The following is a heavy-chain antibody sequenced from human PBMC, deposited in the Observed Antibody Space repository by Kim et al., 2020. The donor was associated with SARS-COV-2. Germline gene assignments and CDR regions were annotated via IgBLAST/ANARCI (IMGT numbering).Heavy chain of an antibody. CDR1: GGSISSSSYY. Sequence: SETLSLTCTVSGGSISSSSYYWGWIRQPPGKGREWIGSIYYSGSTYYNPSLKSRVTISVDTSKNQFSLKLSSVTAADTAGYYCARGLREAIFGVVISYYYGMDVWGQGTTVTVSS. CDR2: IYYSGST. D-gene: IGHD3-3*01. CDR3: ARGLREAIFGVVISYYYGMDV. J-gene: IGHJ6*02. V-gene: IGHV4-39*01.